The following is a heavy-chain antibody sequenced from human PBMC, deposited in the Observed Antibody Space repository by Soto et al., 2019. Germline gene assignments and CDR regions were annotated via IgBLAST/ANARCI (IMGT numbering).Heavy chain of an antibody. CDR2: IYYSGST. J-gene: IGHJ4*02. Sequence: QVQLQESGPGLVKPSQTLSLTCTVSGGSISSGGYYWSWIRQHPGKGLEWIGYIYYSGSTYYNPSLKGRVTISVDTSKNQFSLKLSSVTAADTAVYYCARGDWAWYYFDYWGQGTLVTVSS. V-gene: IGHV4-31*03. D-gene: IGHD3-9*01. CDR1: GGSISSGGYY. CDR3: ARGDWAWYYFDY.